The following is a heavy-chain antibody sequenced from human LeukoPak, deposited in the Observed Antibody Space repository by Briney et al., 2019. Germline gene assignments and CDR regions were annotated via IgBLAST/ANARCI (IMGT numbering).Heavy chain of an antibody. D-gene: IGHD3-16*02. CDR2: IYVTGST. Sequence: SETLSLTCIVSGGSIGTYYWSWIRQSLGKGLEWIGYIYVTGSTRYNPYLQSRVTISVDTSRNQSFLKMSSVTAADTAVYYCARHIGGGIEDMDVWGTGTKVTVSS. CDR3: ARHIGGGIEDMDV. J-gene: IGHJ6*03. V-gene: IGHV4-59*08. CDR1: GGSIGTYY.